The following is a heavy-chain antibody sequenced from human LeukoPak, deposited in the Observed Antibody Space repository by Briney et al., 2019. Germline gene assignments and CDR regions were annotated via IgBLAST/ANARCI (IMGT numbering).Heavy chain of an antibody. Sequence: SETLSLTCTVSGGSLSSYYWSWIRQPPGKGLEWIGYIYYSGSTNYNPSLKSRVTISVDTSKNQFSLKLSSVTAADTAVYYCARDVREYYGSGSYYNWFDPWGQGTLVTVSS. CDR3: ARDVREYYGSGSYYNWFDP. J-gene: IGHJ5*02. D-gene: IGHD3-10*01. CDR2: IYYSGST. V-gene: IGHV4-59*01. CDR1: GGSLSSYY.